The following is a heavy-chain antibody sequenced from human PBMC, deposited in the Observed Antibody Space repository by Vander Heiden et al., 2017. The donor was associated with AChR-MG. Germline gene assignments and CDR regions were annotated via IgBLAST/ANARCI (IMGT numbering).Heavy chain of an antibody. V-gene: IGHV3-48*01. CDR1: GFTFSSYS. CDR2: ISSSSSTI. D-gene: IGHD3-9*01. J-gene: IGHJ2*01. CDR3: ARDHDIGTAKAYWYFDL. Sequence: EVQLVESGGGLVQPGGSLRLSCAAAGFTFSSYSMNWVRQAPGKGLEWVSYISSSSSTIYYADSVKGLVTISRDNAKNSLQLQMNSLRAEDTAVYYCARDHDIGTAKAYWYFDLWGRGTLVTVSS.